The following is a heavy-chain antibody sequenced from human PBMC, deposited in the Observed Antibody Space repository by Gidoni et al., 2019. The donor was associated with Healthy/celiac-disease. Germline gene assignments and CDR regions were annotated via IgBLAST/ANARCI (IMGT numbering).Heavy chain of an antibody. CDR2: IIPIFGTA. Sequence: QVQLVQSGAEVKKPGSSVKVSCKASGGTFSSYALSWVRPAPGQGLEWMGGIIPIFGTANYAQKFQGRVTITADESTSTAYMELSSLRSEDTAVYYRARDYGDYHNWFDPWGQGTLVTVSS. V-gene: IGHV1-69*01. J-gene: IGHJ5*02. CDR3: ARDYGDYHNWFDP. CDR1: GGTFSSYA. D-gene: IGHD4-17*01.